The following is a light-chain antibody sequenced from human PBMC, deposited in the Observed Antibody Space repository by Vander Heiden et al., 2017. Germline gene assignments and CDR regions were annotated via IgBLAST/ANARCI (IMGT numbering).Light chain of an antibody. CDR1: SLRDRY. CDR3: NSRDSSGRYYV. Sequence: SSELTQYPAVSVALGQTVRITCQGDSLRDRYASWYPQRPGQAPVLVMFGINNRPSGITDRISGSRSGDTASLIISGAQAEDEADYYCNSRDSSGRYYVFGTGTKVTVL. CDR2: GIN. J-gene: IGLJ1*01. V-gene: IGLV3-19*01.